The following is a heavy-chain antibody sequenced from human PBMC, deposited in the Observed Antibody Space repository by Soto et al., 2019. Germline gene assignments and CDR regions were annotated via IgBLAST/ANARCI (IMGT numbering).Heavy chain of an antibody. CDR2: SSGSGSGGST. CDR1: GFTFTNYA. D-gene: IGHD4-4*01. J-gene: IGHJ4*02. CDR3: AKDRDDYRNYVFDY. Sequence: EVQLLESGGGLVQPGGSLRLSCAASGFTFTNYAMTWVRQAPGKGLEWVSISSGSGSGGSTNYADSVKGRFTISRDNSKNTLYLQMNSRRVEDTAVYYCAKDRDDYRNYVFDYWGQGNLVTVSS. V-gene: IGHV3-23*01.